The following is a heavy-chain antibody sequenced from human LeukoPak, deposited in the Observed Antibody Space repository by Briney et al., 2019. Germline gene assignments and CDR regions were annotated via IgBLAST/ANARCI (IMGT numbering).Heavy chain of an antibody. D-gene: IGHD6-19*01. V-gene: IGHV3-23*01. Sequence: PGGSLRLSCAASGFTFSSYTMSWVRQAPGKGLEWVSAISGSGGSTYYADSVKGRFTISRDNSKNTLYLQMNSLRAEDTAVYYCAKLGDIAVAVYFDYWGQGTLVTVSS. CDR2: ISGSGGST. CDR1: GFTFSSYT. CDR3: AKLGDIAVAVYFDY. J-gene: IGHJ4*02.